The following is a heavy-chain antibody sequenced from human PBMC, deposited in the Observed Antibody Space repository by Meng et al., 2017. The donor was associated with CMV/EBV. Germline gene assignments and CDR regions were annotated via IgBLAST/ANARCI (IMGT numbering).Heavy chain of an antibody. Sequence: GSISSCGYYRSWIRQHPGKGLEWIGYIYYSGSTYYNPSLKSRVTISVDTSKNQFSLKLSSVTAADTAVYYCARGNSSGYAWNPLDYWGQGTLVTVSS. CDR2: IYYSGST. CDR1: GSISSCGYY. V-gene: IGHV4-31*02. CDR3: ARGNSSGYAWNPLDY. D-gene: IGHD5-12*01. J-gene: IGHJ4*02.